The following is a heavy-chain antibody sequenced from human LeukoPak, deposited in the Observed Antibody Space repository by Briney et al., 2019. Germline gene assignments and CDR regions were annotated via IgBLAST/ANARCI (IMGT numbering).Heavy chain of an antibody. CDR2: ISDRGTKT. J-gene: IGHJ4*02. CDR3: AKEVYSSSSGFRFDY. Sequence: GGSLRLSCAASGFSFSSYAMTWVRQAPGKGLEWVSAISDRGTKTYYADSVKGRFSSSRDNSKNTLYLQMNSLRADDTAVYYRAKEVYSSSSGFRFDYWGQGTLVTVSS. D-gene: IGHD6-6*01. V-gene: IGHV3-23*01. CDR1: GFSFSSYA.